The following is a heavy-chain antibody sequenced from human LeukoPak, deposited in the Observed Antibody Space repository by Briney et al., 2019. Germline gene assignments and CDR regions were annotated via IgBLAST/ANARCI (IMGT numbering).Heavy chain of an antibody. CDR3: AKGLGTSGYHDY. J-gene: IGHJ4*02. V-gene: IGHV3-23*01. CDR1: GFPFSDYA. Sequence: GGSLSLSWAASGFPFSDYAMTWIRQAPRKRLERASGSSDSGDRTYYTDSVKGRFTISRDNSKNMLYLQMNRLRVEDTALYYCAKGLGTSGYHDYWGQGTLVTVSS. CDR2: SSDSGDRT. D-gene: IGHD3-22*01.